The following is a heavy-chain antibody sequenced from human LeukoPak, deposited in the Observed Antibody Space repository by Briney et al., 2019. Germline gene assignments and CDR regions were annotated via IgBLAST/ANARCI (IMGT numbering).Heavy chain of an antibody. J-gene: IGHJ4*02. D-gene: IGHD4-11*01. CDR3: AKVSLESSNYYHDF. CDR1: GFTFSRYA. Sequence: GGSLRLSCAASGFTFSRYAMSWIRQAPGRGLEWISVITGSGANTYYAGFVRGQFTISRDNSKNTLYLHMTSLRAEDSAVYYCAKVSLESSNYYHDFWGQGTLVTVPS. CDR2: ITGSGANT. V-gene: IGHV3-23*01.